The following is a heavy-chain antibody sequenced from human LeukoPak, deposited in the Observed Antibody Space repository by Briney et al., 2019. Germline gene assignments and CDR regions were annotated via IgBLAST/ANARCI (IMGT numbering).Heavy chain of an antibody. J-gene: IGHJ4*02. CDR1: GYIFTGYY. CDR2: INPNSGGT. Sequence: ASVKVSCKASGYIFTGYYMHWVRQAPGRGLEWMGWINPNSGGTNYAQKFQGRVAMTRDTSIHTAYMELSRLRSDDTAVYYCARSSGYYFHPFDYWGQGTLVTVSS. V-gene: IGHV1-2*02. D-gene: IGHD3-22*01. CDR3: ARSSGYYFHPFDY.